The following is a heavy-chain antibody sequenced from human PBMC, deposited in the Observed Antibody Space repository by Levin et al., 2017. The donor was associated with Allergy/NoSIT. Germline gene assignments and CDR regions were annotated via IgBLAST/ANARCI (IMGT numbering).Heavy chain of an antibody. CDR2: IYSGGST. CDR3: ATGACSVGSCYASHY. CDR1: GFTVSKNY. Sequence: LSLTCAASGFTVSKNYMSWVRQAPGKGLEWVSVIYSGGSTYYADSVMGRFTISRDNSKNTLYLQMNSLRAEDTAVYYCATGACSVGSCYASHYWGQGTLVTVSS. J-gene: IGHJ4*02. D-gene: IGHD2-15*01. V-gene: IGHV3-53*01.